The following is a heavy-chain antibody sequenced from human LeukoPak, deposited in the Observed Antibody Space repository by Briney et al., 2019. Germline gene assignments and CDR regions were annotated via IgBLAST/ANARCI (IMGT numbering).Heavy chain of an antibody. CDR1: GFIFDNYA. CDR2: ISGDGGST. D-gene: IGHD6-19*01. J-gene: IGHJ4*02. V-gene: IGHV3-43*02. Sequence: PGGSLRLSRAAPGFIFDNYAIHWVSQAPGKGLEWVSLISGDGGSTFYADSVRGRFTISRDNTRKSLPLQMSSLRSEDTALYYCARESETSGWYDYWGQGTLVTVSS. CDR3: ARESETSGWYDY.